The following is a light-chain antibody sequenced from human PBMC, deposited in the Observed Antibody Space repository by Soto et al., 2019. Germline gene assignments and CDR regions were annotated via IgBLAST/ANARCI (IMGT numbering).Light chain of an antibody. Sequence: QSALTQPPSASGSPGQSVTISCTGTSSDVGGYNYVSWYQQHPGKAPKLMIYEVSKRPSGVPDRLSGSKSGNTASLTVSGLQAEDEADYYCSSYAGSNHYVFGTGTKLTVL. CDR2: EVS. CDR3: SSYAGSNHYV. CDR1: SSDVGGYNY. J-gene: IGLJ1*01. V-gene: IGLV2-8*01.